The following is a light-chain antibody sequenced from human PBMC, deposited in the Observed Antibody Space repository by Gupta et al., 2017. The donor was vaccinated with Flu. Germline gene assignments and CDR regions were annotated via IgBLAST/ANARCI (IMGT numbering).Light chain of an antibody. CDR3: SSYTTSSTLDVV. CDR2: EVS. CDR1: SSDVGGYTY. J-gene: IGLJ2*01. Sequence: QSALTQPASVSGSPGQSITISCTGTSSDVGGYTYVSWYQQYPGKAPKLMIYEVSNRPSGVSNRFSGSKSGNTASLTISGLQAEDEADYYCSSYTTSSTLDVVFGGGTKLTVL. V-gene: IGLV2-14*01.